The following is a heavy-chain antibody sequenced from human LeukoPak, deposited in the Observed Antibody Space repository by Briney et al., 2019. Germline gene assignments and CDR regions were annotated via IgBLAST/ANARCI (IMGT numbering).Heavy chain of an antibody. D-gene: IGHD4-11*01. CDR1: GFTFRNYG. Sequence: PGGSLRLSCAASGFTFRNYGMSWVRQPPGKGLEWIGEINHSGSTNYNPSLKSRVTISVDTSKNQFSLKLSSVTAADTAVYYCASTDSRLHNKQYADYWGQGTLVTVSS. CDR3: ASTDSRLHNKQYADY. J-gene: IGHJ4*02. CDR2: INHSGST. V-gene: IGHV4-34*01.